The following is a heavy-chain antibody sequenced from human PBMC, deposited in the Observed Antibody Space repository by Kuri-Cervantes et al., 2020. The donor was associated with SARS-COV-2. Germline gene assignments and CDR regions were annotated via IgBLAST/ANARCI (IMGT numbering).Heavy chain of an antibody. D-gene: IGHD6-19*01. CDR2: IYYSGST. Sequence: GSLRLSCTASGGSISSRSYYWGWNRQPPGKGLEWIGSIYYSGSTYYNPSLKSRVTISVDTSKNQFSLKLSSVTAADTAVYYCARRGAVAGTVPFFDYWGQGTLVTVSS. V-gene: IGHV4-39*01. J-gene: IGHJ4*02. CDR3: ARRGAVAGTVPFFDY. CDR1: GGSISSRSYY.